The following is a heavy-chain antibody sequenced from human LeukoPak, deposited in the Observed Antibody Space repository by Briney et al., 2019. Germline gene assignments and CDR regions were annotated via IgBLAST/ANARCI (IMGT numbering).Heavy chain of an antibody. V-gene: IGHV3-23*01. J-gene: IGHJ4*02. Sequence: GGSLRLSCAASGFIFSSYAMSWVRQAPGKGLEWISAISGGGAATYYADSVKGRFTISRDKSKNTLYLQMNSLRAEDTAVYYCARGPTYCYDSSGYYPPGYWGQGTLVTVSS. CDR3: ARGPTYCYDSSGYYPPGY. D-gene: IGHD3-22*01. CDR2: ISGGGAAT. CDR1: GFIFSSYA.